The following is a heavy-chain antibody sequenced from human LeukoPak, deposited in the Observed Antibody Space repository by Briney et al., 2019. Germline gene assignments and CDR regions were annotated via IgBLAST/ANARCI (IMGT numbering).Heavy chain of an antibody. CDR1: GDSIGNFY. D-gene: IGHD3-10*01. J-gene: IGHJ4*02. CDR3: AKLSYYGSRTFDY. CDR2: IHFSGSV. V-gene: IGHV4-59*08. Sequence: SETLSLTCTVSGDSIGNFYWSWIRQSPEKGLEWIACIHFSGSVNYNPSLKSRVTISVDTSKNQFSLKLSSVTAADTAVYYCAKLSYYGSRTFDYWGQGTLVTVSS.